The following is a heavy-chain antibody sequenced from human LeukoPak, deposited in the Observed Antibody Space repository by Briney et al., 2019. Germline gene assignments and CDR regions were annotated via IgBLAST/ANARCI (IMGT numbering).Heavy chain of an antibody. CDR1: GGSFSGYY. Sequence: SETLSLTCAVYGGSFSGYYWSWIRQPPGKGLEWIGEINHSGSTNYNPSLKSRVTISVDTSKNQFSLTLSSVTAADTAVYYCARLKRPNRGSYIYYYYMDVWGKGTTVTVSS. CDR2: INHSGST. CDR3: ARLKRPNRGSYIYYYYMDV. D-gene: IGHD1-26*01. V-gene: IGHV4-34*01. J-gene: IGHJ6*03.